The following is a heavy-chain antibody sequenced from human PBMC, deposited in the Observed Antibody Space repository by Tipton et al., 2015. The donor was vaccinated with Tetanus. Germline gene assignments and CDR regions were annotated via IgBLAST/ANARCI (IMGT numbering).Heavy chain of an antibody. J-gene: IGHJ4*02. D-gene: IGHD6-19*01. CDR1: GGTFSSYA. V-gene: IGHV1-69*06. CDR2: IIPIFGTA. Sequence: QMQLVQSGAEVKKPGSSVKVSCKASGGTFSSYAISWVRQAPGQGLEWMGGIIPIFGTANYAQKFQGRVTITAEKSTSPAYMELSGLRSEDPAVYYCASRLDPTVAGTLFRSDRLYYFDYWGQGTLVTVSS. CDR3: ASRLDPTVAGTLFRSDRLYYFDY.